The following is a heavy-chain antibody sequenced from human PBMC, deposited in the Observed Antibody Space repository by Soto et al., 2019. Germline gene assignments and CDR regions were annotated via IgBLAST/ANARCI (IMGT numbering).Heavy chain of an antibody. CDR1: GFTFSYYY. CDR3: ARERLRTGDY. D-gene: IGHD3-3*01. CDR2: ISSSGTTI. J-gene: IGHJ4*02. Sequence: GGSLRLSCAASGFTFSYYYMSWIRQAPGKWLEWVSYISSSGTTIYHADSVKGLFTISRDNAKNSLYLQMNSLRAEDKDVYYCARERLRTGDYWGQGTLVTVYS. V-gene: IGHV3-11*01.